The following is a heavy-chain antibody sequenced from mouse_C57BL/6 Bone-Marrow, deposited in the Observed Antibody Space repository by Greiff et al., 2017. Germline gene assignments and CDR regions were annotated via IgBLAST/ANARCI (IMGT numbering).Heavy chain of an antibody. CDR2: IRNKANGYTI. V-gene: IGHV7-3*01. CDR1: GFTFTDYY. CDR3: ARSYDNYFDY. Sequence: EVKVVESGGGLVQPGGSLSLSCAASGFTFTDYYMSWVRQPPGKALEWLGFIRNKANGYTIEYSSSVKGRFTISRENSQSIRYLQMNALRSEDSATYYCARSYDNYFDYWGQGTTLTVSS. D-gene: IGHD2-3*01. J-gene: IGHJ2*01.